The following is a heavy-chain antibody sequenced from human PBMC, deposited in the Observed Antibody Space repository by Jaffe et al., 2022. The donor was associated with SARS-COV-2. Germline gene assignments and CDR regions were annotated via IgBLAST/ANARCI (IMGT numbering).Heavy chain of an antibody. J-gene: IGHJ4*02. CDR3: AKDRGRQWLRLDF. D-gene: IGHD6-19*01. V-gene: IGHV3-30*04. CDR1: GFTFSDYA. CDR2: ISYDGKSK. Sequence: QVQLVESGGGVVQPGRSLRLSCAASGFTFSDYAMDWVRQAPGKGLEWVAVISYDGKSKLYADSVKGRFTISRDHSKNTMYLQMNSLRVEDTAVYYCAKDRGRQWLRLDFWGQGTLVTVSS.